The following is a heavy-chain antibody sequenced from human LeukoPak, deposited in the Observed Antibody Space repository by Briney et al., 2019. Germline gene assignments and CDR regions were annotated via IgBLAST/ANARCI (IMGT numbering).Heavy chain of an antibody. V-gene: IGHV3-30*18. D-gene: IGHD3-10*01. J-gene: IGHJ4*02. CDR3: VKVPWFGELFPLDY. CDR2: ISYDGSNK. Sequence: PGGSLRLSCAASGFTFSSYGMHWLRQAPGKGLEWVAVISYDGSNKYYADSVKGRFTISRDNSKNTLYLQMNSLRAEDTAVYYRVKVPWFGELFPLDYWGQGTLVTVSS. CDR1: GFTFSSYG.